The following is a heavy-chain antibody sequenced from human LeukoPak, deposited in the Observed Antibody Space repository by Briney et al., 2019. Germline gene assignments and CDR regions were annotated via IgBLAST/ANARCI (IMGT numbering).Heavy chain of an antibody. D-gene: IGHD2-15*01. CDR3: ARALCGSGGSCYSGYYYYGMDV. CDR2: IYYSGTT. CDR1: GGSISSDDYY. V-gene: IGHV4-30-4*01. Sequence: SRTLSLTCTVSGGSISSDDYYWSWIRQPPGKGLEWIGYIYYSGTTFYNPSLKSRVTLSVDTSKNQFSLRLSSVTAADTAVYYCARALCGSGGSCYSGYYYYGMDVWGQGTTVTVSS. J-gene: IGHJ6*02.